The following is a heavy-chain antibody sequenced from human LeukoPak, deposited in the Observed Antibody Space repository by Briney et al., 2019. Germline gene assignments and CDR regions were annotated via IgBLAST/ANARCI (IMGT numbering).Heavy chain of an antibody. CDR3: ARALPLSFYYDSRAYYFDY. J-gene: IGHJ4*02. D-gene: IGHD3-22*01. CDR1: GGSISSGGYY. CDR2: IYYSGST. V-gene: IGHV4-31*03. Sequence: SETLSLTCTVSGGSISSGGYYWSCIRQHPGKGLEWIGYIYYSGSTYYNPSLKSRVTISVDTSKNQFSLKLSSVTAADTAVYYCARALPLSFYYDSRAYYFDYRGQGTLVTVSS.